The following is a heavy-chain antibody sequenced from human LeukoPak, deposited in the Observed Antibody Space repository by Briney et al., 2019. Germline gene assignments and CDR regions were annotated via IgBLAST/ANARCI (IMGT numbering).Heavy chain of an antibody. J-gene: IGHJ6*02. CDR2: IDPSDSDT. Sequence: PGESLRISCKGPGYSFTSYWISWVRQMPGKGLEWMGRIDPSDSDTNYSPSFQGHVTISADKSTSTAYLQWSSLKASDTAMYYCARSMAYYYGSGTSHRGYGMDVWGQGTTVTVSS. D-gene: IGHD3-10*01. V-gene: IGHV5-10-1*01. CDR3: ARSMAYYYGSGTSHRGYGMDV. CDR1: GYSFTSYW.